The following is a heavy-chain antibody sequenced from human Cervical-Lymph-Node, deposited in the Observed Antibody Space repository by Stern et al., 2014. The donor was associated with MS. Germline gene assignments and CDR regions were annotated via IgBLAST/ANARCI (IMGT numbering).Heavy chain of an antibody. Sequence: VQLVESGAELIRPGESLKISCKGSGYKFSIYWIAWVRQMPGKGLEWRGISYPGDSETRYSPSFQGQVTMSADKSTSTAYLQWSSLNASDTAMYFCARQTTAWASDVWGQGTLVTVSS. V-gene: IGHV5-51*01. CDR3: ARQTTAWASDV. CDR2: SYPGDSET. J-gene: IGHJ4*02. D-gene: IGHD1-14*01. CDR1: GYKFSIYW.